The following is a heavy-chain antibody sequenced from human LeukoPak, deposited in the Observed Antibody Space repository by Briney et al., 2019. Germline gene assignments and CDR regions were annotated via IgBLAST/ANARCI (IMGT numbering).Heavy chain of an antibody. CDR3: ARQTGSGLFILP. D-gene: IGHD3/OR15-3a*01. V-gene: IGHV4-59*08. CDR1: GGSISSYY. Sequence: SETLSLTCTVSGGSISSYYWSWIRQPPGKGLEWIGYMYYSGSTNYNPSLKSRVTISVDMSKNQVSLKLSSVTAADTSVYYCARQTGSGLFILPGGQGTLVTVSS. J-gene: IGHJ4*02. CDR2: MYYSGST.